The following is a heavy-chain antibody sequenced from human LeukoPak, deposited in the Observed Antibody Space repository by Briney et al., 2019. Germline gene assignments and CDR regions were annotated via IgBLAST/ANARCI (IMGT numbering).Heavy chain of an antibody. CDR3: ARRYDSSGSPYDY. D-gene: IGHD3-22*01. CDR1: GYSFTSYW. CDR2: IYPGASDT. Sequence: GESLKISCKGSGYSFTSYWIGWVRQMPGKGLEWVGIIYPGASDTRYSPSFQGQVTISADKSISTAYLQWSSLKASDTAMDYCARRYDSSGSPYDYWGQGTLVTVSS. V-gene: IGHV5-51*01. J-gene: IGHJ4*02.